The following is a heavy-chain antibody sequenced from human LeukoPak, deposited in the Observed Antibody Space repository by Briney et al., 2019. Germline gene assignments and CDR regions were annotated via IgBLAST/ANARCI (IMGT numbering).Heavy chain of an antibody. J-gene: IGHJ5*02. CDR1: GFTFDDYA. CDR3: AKGRDRYQLLSKNWFDP. V-gene: IGHV3-9*01. D-gene: IGHD2-2*01. CDR2: ISWNSGSI. Sequence: GRSLRLSCAASGFTFDDYAMPWVRQAPGKGLEWVSGISWNSGSIGYADSVKGRFTISRDNAKNSLYLQMNSLRAEDTALYYCAKGRDRYQLLSKNWFDPWGQGTLVTVSS.